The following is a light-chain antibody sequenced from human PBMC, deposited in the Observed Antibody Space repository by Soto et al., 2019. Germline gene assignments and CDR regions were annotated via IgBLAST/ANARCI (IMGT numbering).Light chain of an antibody. CDR2: DVG. V-gene: IGLV2-11*01. CDR1: TSDVGDYNY. J-gene: IGLJ1*01. Sequence: QSALTQPRSVSGSPGQSVTISCTGTTSDVGDYNYVSWYQQHPGNAPKLMIYDVGKRPSGVPDRFSGYKSGNTASLTISGLQAEDEADYYCCSYAGSPYDFGTGTKLTVL. CDR3: CSYAGSPYD.